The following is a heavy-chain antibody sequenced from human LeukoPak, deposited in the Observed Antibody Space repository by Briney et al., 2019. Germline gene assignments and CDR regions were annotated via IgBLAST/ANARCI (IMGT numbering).Heavy chain of an antibody. D-gene: IGHD2-2*01. CDR3: ARDWRYCSCTNCFPYNWFDP. CDR1: GYTFSGYY. Sequence: ASVKVSCKASGYTFSGYYMHWVRQAPGKGLEWMGWINPNSGDTYYTQKFQGRVTMTRDTSISTAYMELSWLRSDDTAVYYCARDWRYCSCTNCFPYNWFDPWGQGTLVTVSS. V-gene: IGHV1-2*02. CDR2: INPNSGDT. J-gene: IGHJ5*02.